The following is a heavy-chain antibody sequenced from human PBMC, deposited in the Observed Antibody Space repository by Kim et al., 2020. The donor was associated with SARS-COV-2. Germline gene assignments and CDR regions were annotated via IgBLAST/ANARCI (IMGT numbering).Heavy chain of an antibody. D-gene: IGHD3-10*01. J-gene: IGHJ3*02. CDR1: GFTFSSYA. CDR2: ISYDGSNK. Sequence: GGSLRLSCAASGFTFSSYAMHWVRQAPGKGLEWVAVISYDGSNKYYADSVKGRFTISRDNSKNTLYLQMNSLRAEDTAVYYCARWANYYGSDAFDIWGQGTMVTVSS. CDR3: ARWANYYGSDAFDI. V-gene: IGHV3-30*04.